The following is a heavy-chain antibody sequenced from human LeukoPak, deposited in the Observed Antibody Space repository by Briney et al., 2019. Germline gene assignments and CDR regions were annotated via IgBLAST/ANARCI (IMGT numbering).Heavy chain of an antibody. Sequence: SETLSLTCTVSGGSISSSSYYWGWIRQPPGKGLEWIGSIYYSGSTYYNPSLKSRVTISVDTSKNRFSLKLSSVTAADTAVYYCARHRWELPAYFDYWGQGTLVTVSS. D-gene: IGHD1-26*01. V-gene: IGHV4-39*01. J-gene: IGHJ4*02. CDR3: ARHRWELPAYFDY. CDR2: IYYSGST. CDR1: GGSISSSSYY.